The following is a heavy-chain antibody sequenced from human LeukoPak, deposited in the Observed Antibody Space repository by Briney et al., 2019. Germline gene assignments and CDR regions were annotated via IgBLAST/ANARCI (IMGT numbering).Heavy chain of an antibody. J-gene: IGHJ6*03. CDR2: INYSGST. D-gene: IGHD3-22*01. CDR1: GDSFSSSSYY. V-gene: IGHV4-39*02. CDR3: ARLTHSYYSDTSGYYPYYYMDV. Sequence: SETLSLTCSVSGDSFSSSSYYWGWIRQPPGKGLEWIGRINYSGSTYYNPSLKSRVTISVDTSKNHFSLRLTSMTAADTAVYYCARLTHSYYSDTSGYYPYYYMDVWGKGTTVTVSS.